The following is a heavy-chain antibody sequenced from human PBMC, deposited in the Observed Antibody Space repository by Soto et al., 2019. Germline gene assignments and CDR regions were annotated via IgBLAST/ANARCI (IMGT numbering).Heavy chain of an antibody. Sequence: GESLKISCKGSGYSFTSYWISWVRQMPGKGLEWMGRIDPSDSYTNYSPSFRGHVTISADKSISTAYLQWSSLKASDTAMYYCARLDCSSTSCYSFNYYYGMDVWDQGTTVTVSS. CDR3: ARLDCSSTSCYSFNYYYGMDV. CDR2: IDPSDSYT. CDR1: GYSFTSYW. V-gene: IGHV5-10-1*01. D-gene: IGHD2-2*02. J-gene: IGHJ6*02.